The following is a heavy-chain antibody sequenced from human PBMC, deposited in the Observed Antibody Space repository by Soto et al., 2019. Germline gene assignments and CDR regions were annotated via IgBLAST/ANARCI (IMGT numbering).Heavy chain of an antibody. V-gene: IGHV4-59*08. Sequence: PSETLSLTCTVSGGSIASYSWTWIRQPPGKGLEWIGYVYYTGTTTYSPSLKSRVTISVDTSMNQISLKLSSVTAADTAFYYCARLGGYYQSLDTWGQGTLVTVSS. CDR2: VYYTGTT. CDR3: ARLGGYYQSLDT. J-gene: IGHJ5*02. D-gene: IGHD3-22*01. CDR1: GGSIASYS.